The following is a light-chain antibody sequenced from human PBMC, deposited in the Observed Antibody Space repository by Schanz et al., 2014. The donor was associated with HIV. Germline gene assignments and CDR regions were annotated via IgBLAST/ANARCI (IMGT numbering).Light chain of an antibody. CDR3: QQYGSPPWT. Sequence: EIVLTQSPGTLSLSPGERATLSCRASQSVSSSYLAWYQQKPGQAPRLLMYGASNRATGIPDRFSGSESGTDFTLTISRVEPEDFAVYYCQQYGSPPWTFGQGTKVEVK. V-gene: IGKV3-20*01. CDR2: GAS. CDR1: QSVSSSY. J-gene: IGKJ1*01.